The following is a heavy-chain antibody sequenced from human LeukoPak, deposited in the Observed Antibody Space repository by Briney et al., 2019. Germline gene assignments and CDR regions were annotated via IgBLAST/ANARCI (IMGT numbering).Heavy chain of an antibody. CDR3: ARQQLQLWYD. J-gene: IGHJ4*02. D-gene: IGHD5-18*01. CDR1: EFIFTSYE. V-gene: IGHV3-48*03. CDR2: ISSSGNTI. Sequence: GGSLRLSCAASEFIFTSYELNWVRQAPGKGLEWVSYISSSGNTISYADSVKGRFTISRDNAKNSLYLQMNSLRAEDTAVYYCARQQLQLWYDWGQGTLVTVSS.